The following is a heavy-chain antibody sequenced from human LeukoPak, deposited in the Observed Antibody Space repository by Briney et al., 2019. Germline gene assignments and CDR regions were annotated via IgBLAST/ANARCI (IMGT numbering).Heavy chain of an antibody. Sequence: ASVKVSCKVSGHTLTELFMHWVRQAPGKGLEWMGGFDPEDGETIYAQKFQGRVTMTTDTSTTTAYMELRSLRSDDTAVYYCAREGDGYRGNSRAFDPWGQGTLVTVSS. CDR1: GHTLTELF. CDR2: FDPEDGET. V-gene: IGHV1-24*01. J-gene: IGHJ5*02. D-gene: IGHD5-24*01. CDR3: AREGDGYRGNSRAFDP.